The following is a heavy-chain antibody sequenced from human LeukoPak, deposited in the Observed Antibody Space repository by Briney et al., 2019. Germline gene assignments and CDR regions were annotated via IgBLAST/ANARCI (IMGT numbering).Heavy chain of an antibody. CDR2: ISAYNGNT. Sequence: ASVKVSRKASGYTFTSYGISWVRQAPGQGLEWMGWISAYNGNTNYAQKLQGRVAMTTDTSTSTAYMELRSLRSDDTAVYYCARGEILYGGNSDVLDIWGQGTMVTVSS. V-gene: IGHV1-18*01. CDR3: ARGEILYGGNSDVLDI. D-gene: IGHD4-23*01. J-gene: IGHJ3*02. CDR1: GYTFTSYG.